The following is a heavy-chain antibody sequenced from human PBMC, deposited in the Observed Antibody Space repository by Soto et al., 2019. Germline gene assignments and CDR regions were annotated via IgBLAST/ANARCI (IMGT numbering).Heavy chain of an antibody. J-gene: IGHJ3*02. D-gene: IGHD3-10*01. V-gene: IGHV3-23*01. CDR2: ISGSGGST. CDR1: GFTFSSYA. Sequence: GGSLRLSCAASGFTFSSYAMSWVRQAPGKGLEWVSAISGSGGSTYYADSVKGRFTISRDNSKNTLYLQMNSLRAEDTAVYYCANRNWMELDAFDIWGQGTMVTVSS. CDR3: ANRNWMELDAFDI.